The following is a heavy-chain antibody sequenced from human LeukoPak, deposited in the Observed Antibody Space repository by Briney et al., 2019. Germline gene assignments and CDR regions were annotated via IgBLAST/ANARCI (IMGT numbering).Heavy chain of an antibody. V-gene: IGHV3-53*01. Sequence: GGSPRLSCAASGVTASDNFRSWVPQAPGKGLEWGSAIYSDSSADYADSVKGRFTISRDDAKNTLYLQMNSLRAGDTAVYYCARAPRPFDNSDYYFDYWGQGSLVTVSS. CDR2: IYSDSSA. CDR1: GVTASDNF. CDR3: ARAPRPFDNSDYYFDY. J-gene: IGHJ4*02. D-gene: IGHD6-25*01.